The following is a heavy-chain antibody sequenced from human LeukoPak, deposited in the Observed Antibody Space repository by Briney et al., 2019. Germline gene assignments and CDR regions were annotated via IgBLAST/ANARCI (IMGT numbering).Heavy chain of an antibody. CDR2: ISGSGGST. CDR3: AKGRYEYVWGPKDAFDI. D-gene: IGHD3-16*01. CDR1: GFTFSSYA. J-gene: IGHJ3*02. Sequence: PGGSLRLSCAASGFTFSSYAMSWVRQAPGKGLEWVSAISGSGGSTYYADSVKGRFTISRDNSKNTLYLQMNSLRAEDTAVYYCAKGRYEYVWGPKDAFDIWGQGTMVTASS. V-gene: IGHV3-23*01.